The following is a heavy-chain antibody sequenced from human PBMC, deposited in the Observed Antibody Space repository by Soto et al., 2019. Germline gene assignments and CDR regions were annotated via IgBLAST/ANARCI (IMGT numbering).Heavy chain of an antibody. V-gene: IGHV3-23*01. D-gene: IGHD2-21*01. J-gene: IGHJ6*03. CDR1: GFTFSSYA. CDR2: ISGSGGST. CDR3: AKGGQYYGPYYMDV. Sequence: GGSLRLSCAASGFTFSSYAMNWVRQAPGKGLEWVSAISGSGGSTYYADSVKGRFTISRDNSKNTLYLQMNSLRAEDTAVYYCAKGGQYYGPYYMDVWGKGTTVTVSS.